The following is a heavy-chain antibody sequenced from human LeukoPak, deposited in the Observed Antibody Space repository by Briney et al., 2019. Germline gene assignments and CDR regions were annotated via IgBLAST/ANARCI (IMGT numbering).Heavy chain of an antibody. CDR2: IAGNGRVT. Sequence: PGGSLRLSCAASGFTFDTYAMSWVRQAPGTGLEWVSAIAGNGRVTYYADSVEGRLDISRDNSRNMVFLQMNSLRAEDTAIYYCAKGLFPYDFQRGRDYWGPGTVLTVSS. D-gene: IGHD3/OR15-3a*01. CDR1: GFTFDTYA. CDR3: AKGLFPYDFQRGRDY. J-gene: IGHJ4*02. V-gene: IGHV3-23*01.